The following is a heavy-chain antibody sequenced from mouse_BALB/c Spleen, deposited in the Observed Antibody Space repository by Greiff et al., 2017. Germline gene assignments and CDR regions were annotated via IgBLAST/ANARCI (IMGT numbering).Heavy chain of an antibody. Sequence: EVMLVESGGGLVKPGGSLKLSCAASGFTFSSYAMSWVRQTPEKRLEWVASISSGGSTYYPDSVKGRFTISRDNARNILYLQMSSLRSEDTAMYYCARLMITTYYAMDYWGQGTSVTVSS. CDR2: ISSGGST. J-gene: IGHJ4*01. V-gene: IGHV5-6-5*01. CDR1: GFTFSSYA. CDR3: ARLMITTYYAMDY. D-gene: IGHD2-4*01.